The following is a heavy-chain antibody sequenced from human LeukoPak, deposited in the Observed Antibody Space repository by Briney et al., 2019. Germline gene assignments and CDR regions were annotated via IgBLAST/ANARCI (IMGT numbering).Heavy chain of an antibody. V-gene: IGHV4-34*01. CDR2: INHSGST. Sequence: SETLSLTCAVSGGSFRGYYWSWIRQPPGQGLECIEDINHSGSTNYNPSFKSRVTISVDTSKNQFSLKLSSVTAAGTAVYYCAGSGSYFFYYYYYMDVWGKGPTVSVSS. D-gene: IGHD3-10*01. CDR1: GGSFRGYY. CDR3: AGSGSYFFYYYYYMDV. J-gene: IGHJ6*03.